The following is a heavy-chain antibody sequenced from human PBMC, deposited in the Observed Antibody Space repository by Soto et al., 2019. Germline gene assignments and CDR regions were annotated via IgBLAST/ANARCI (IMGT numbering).Heavy chain of an antibody. V-gene: IGHV1-46*01. D-gene: IGHD6-19*01. CDR3: ARARIAVAGSYYFDY. J-gene: IGHJ4*02. CDR2: INPSGGST. Sequence: QVQLVQSGAEVKKPGASVKVSCKASGYTFTSYYMHWVRQAPGQGLEWMGIINPSGGSTSYAQTFQGRVTMTRDPSTSTVYMELSSLRSEDTAVYYCARARIAVAGSYYFDYWGQGTLVTVSS. CDR1: GYTFTSYY.